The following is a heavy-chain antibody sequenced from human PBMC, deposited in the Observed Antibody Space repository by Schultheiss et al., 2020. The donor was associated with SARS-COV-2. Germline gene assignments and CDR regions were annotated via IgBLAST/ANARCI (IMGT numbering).Heavy chain of an antibody. CDR2: ISGNSDTI. Sequence: GESLKISCAASGFSFSSFGMTWVRQAPGKGLEWVSFISGNSDTIYYAASVKGRFTISRDNSKNSLYLQMNSLRAEDMALYYCARDESAYTYFGGMKVWGQGTTVTVSS. CDR1: GFSFSSFG. D-gene: IGHD5-18*01. V-gene: IGHV3-48*04. J-gene: IGHJ6*02. CDR3: ARDESAYTYFGGMKV.